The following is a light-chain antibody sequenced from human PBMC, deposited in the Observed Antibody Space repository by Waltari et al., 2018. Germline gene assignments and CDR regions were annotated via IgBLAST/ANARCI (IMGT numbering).Light chain of an antibody. V-gene: IGKV1-39*01. J-gene: IGKJ2*01. Sequence: DIQMTQSPSSLSASVGDKVTITCRASQSITIYVDWYQQKPGKAPKLLIYAASTLQTGVPSRFSGSGSGTEFTVTISSVQSEDFATYYCQQCNTTPYTFGQGTKLEI. CDR3: QQCNTTPYT. CDR1: QSITIY. CDR2: AAS.